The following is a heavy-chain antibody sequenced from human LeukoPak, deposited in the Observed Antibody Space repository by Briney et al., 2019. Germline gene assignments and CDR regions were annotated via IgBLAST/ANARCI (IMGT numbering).Heavy chain of an antibody. CDR2: ISNDGTNK. D-gene: IGHD3-10*01. Sequence: GGSLRLSCAASGFIFSSYGMHWVRQARGKGLEWVAFISNDGTNKYYADSVKGRFTISRDNSKNTLYLQMNSLRAEDTAVYYCAKGPTGGSGFATGGIDPWGQGTLVTVSS. CDR1: GFIFSSYG. V-gene: IGHV3-30*18. CDR3: AKGPTGGSGFATGGIDP. J-gene: IGHJ5*02.